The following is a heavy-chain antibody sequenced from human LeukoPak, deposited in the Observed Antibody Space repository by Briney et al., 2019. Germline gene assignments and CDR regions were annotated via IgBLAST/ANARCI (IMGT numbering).Heavy chain of an antibody. CDR3: ARDAKYVWGNYRWFDP. J-gene: IGHJ5*02. CDR1: GDSISTYY. CDR2: MIYSGYT. V-gene: IGHV4-59*12. Sequence: PSETLSLTCIVSGDSISTYYWSWVRQPPGKGLEWIGYMIYSGYTHYNPSLKSRVTISVDTSNNQFFLKLSSVTAADTAVYYCARDAKYVWGNYRWFDPWGQGILVTVSS. D-gene: IGHD3-16*02.